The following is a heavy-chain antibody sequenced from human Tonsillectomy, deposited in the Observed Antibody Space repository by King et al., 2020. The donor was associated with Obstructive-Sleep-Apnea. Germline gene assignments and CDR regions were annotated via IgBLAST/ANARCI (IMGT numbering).Heavy chain of an antibody. D-gene: IGHD3-22*01. CDR2: IYSSGST. CDR3: AGFHDSSGYSGYYYYGMDV. CDR1: GGSISSSSYY. J-gene: IGHJ6*04. Sequence: QLQESAPGLVKPSETLSLICTVSGGSISSSSYYWGWIRQSPGKGLEWIGSIYSSGSTYYNPSVKSRVTISVDTSKNQFSLKLNSVTAADTAVYYCAGFHDSSGYSGYYYYGMDVWGKGTTVTVSS. V-gene: IGHV4-39*07.